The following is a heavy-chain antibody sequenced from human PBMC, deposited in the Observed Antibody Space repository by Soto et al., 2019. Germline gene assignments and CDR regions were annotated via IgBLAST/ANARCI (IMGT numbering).Heavy chain of an antibody. D-gene: IGHD6-13*01. CDR2: STGSGAGT. Sequence: EVQLLESGGDLVQPGGSLRLSCAASGFTFSSYALNWVRQAPGKGLEWVSGSTGSGAGTFYADSVKGRFAISRDNSRKAPDLEKKSPRVQDTAKYYRARETHSRSRGAFDIWGQGTMVTVSS. J-gene: IGHJ3*02. V-gene: IGHV3-23*01. CDR3: ARETHSRSRGAFDI. CDR1: GFTFSSYA.